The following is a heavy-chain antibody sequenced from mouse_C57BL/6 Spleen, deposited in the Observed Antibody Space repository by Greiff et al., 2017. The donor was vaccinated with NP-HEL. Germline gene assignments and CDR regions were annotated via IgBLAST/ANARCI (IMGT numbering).Heavy chain of an antibody. V-gene: IGHV1-53*01. CDR2: INPSNGGT. CDR3: ARGEFYDYCYYFDY. J-gene: IGHJ2*01. Sequence: VKLQQPGTELVKPGASVKLSCKASGYTFTSYWMHWVKQRPGQGLEWIGNINPSNGGTNYNEKFKSKATLTVDKSSSTAYMQLSSLTSEDSAVYYCARGEFYDYCYYFDYWGQGTTLTVSS. CDR1: GYTFTSYW. D-gene: IGHD2-4*01.